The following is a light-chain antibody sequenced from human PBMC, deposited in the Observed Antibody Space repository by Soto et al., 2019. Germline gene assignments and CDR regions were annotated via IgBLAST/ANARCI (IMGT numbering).Light chain of an antibody. CDR2: DAS. CDR3: QQYNRYSWT. V-gene: IGKV1-5*01. CDR1: QSISSW. J-gene: IGKJ1*01. Sequence: DIQMTQSPSTLSASVGDRVTITCRASQSISSWLAWYQQKPGKAPKLLIYDASSLGSGVPSRFSGSGSGTEFTLTISSLQPDDFATYYCQQYNRYSWTFGQGTKADIK.